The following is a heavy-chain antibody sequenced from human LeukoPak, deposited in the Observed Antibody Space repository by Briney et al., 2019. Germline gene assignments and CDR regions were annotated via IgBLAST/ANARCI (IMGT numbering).Heavy chain of an antibody. V-gene: IGHV4-4*02. Sequence: SETLSLTCAVSGGSISSSNWWSSVRQSPGKGLEWIGEISHSGSTNYNPSLESRVTISVDKSKNQFALKLTSVTAADTAVYFCARVTGTTPFDCWGQGTLVTVSS. D-gene: IGHD1-1*01. J-gene: IGHJ4*02. CDR3: ARVTGTTPFDC. CDR1: GGSISSSNW. CDR2: ISHSGST.